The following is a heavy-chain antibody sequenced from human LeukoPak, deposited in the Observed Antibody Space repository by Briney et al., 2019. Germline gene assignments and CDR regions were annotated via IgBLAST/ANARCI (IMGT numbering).Heavy chain of an antibody. D-gene: IGHD5-18*01. CDR3: ARDRGHCDTARCYINWFDP. CDR1: GGSISSYY. CDR2: IYYSGST. J-gene: IGHJ5*02. Sequence: PSETLSLTCTVSGGSISSYYWSWIRQPPGKGLEWIGYIYYSGSTNYNPSLKSRVTISVDTSKNQFSLKLSSVTAADTAVYYCARDRGHCDTARCYINWFDPWGQGTLVTVSP. V-gene: IGHV4-59*12.